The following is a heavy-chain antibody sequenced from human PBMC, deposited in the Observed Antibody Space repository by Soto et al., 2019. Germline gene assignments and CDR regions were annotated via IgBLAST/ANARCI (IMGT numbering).Heavy chain of an antibody. J-gene: IGHJ4*02. D-gene: IGHD3-10*01. CDR3: VRIYSNAWFGSFFDY. CDR2: IRDKAHSYST. CDR1: GFTFSDHY. V-gene: IGHV3-72*01. Sequence: LRLSCAASGFTFSDHYMDWVRQAPGKGREWVGRIRDKAHSYSTEYAPSVKGRFTISRDDSKNSLYLQMNSLKTEDTAVYYCVRIYSNAWFGSFFDYCGQGTQVTVSS.